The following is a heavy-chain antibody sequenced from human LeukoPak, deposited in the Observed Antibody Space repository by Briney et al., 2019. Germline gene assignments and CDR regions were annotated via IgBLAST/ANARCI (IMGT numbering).Heavy chain of an antibody. J-gene: IGHJ4*02. CDR1: GGSISSYY. CDR2: IHYSGST. D-gene: IGHD3-22*01. CDR3: ARGLSSTYYYDSSGYYPRGVFDY. Sequence: SETLSLTCTVSGGSISSYYWSWIRQPPGKGLEWIGYIHYSGSTNYNPSLKSRVTISVDTSKNQFSLKLSSVTAADTAVYYCARGLSSTYYYDSSGYYPRGVFDYWGQGTLVTVSS. V-gene: IGHV4-59*01.